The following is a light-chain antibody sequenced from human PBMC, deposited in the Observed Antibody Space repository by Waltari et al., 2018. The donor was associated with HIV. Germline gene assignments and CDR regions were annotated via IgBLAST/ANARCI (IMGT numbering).Light chain of an antibody. CDR2: DNN. J-gene: IGLJ2*01. V-gene: IGLV1-51*01. CDR1: NSTLGTNY. Sequence: QSVLTQPPSVSAAPGQKVTISCPGSNSTLGTNYVPWYQQHPETAPKLLIYDNNKRPSGIPDRFSGSKSGTSATLGITGLQTGDEADYYCGTWDSSLSAGVFGGGTKLTVL. CDR3: GTWDSSLSAGV.